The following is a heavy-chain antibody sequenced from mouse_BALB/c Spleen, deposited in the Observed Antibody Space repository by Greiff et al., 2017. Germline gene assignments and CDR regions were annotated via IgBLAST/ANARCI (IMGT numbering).Heavy chain of an antibody. D-gene: IGHD1-1*01. J-gene: IGHJ4*01. Sequence: VKLVESGPGLVQPSQSLSITCTVSGFSLTSYGVHWVRQSPGKGLEWLGVIWSGGSTDYNAAFISRLSISKDNSKSQVFFKMNSLQANDTAIYYCARNYGSSYYYAMDYWGQGTSVTVSS. V-gene: IGHV2-2*02. CDR3: ARNYGSSYYYAMDY. CDR1: GFSLTSYG. CDR2: IWSGGST.